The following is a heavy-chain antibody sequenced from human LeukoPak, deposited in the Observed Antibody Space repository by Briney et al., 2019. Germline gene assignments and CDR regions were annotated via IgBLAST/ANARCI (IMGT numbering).Heavy chain of an antibody. J-gene: IGHJ5*02. Sequence: GASVKVSCKASGYTFTRFYMHWVRQAPGQGLDWMGIINPSGDSTTYAHKFQGRVTMTRDTSTSTVYMELSSLRSDDTAVYYCARAGGRAARRLGFDPWGQGTLVTVSS. D-gene: IGHD6-6*01. CDR2: INPSGDST. CDR3: ARAGGRAARRLGFDP. CDR1: GYTFTRFY. V-gene: IGHV1-46*01.